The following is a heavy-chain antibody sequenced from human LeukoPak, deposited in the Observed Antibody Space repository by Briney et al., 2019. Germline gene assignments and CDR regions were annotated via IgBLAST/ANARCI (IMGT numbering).Heavy chain of an antibody. Sequence: ASVKVSCKASGYTFTSYYMHWVRQAPGQGLEWMGIINPSGDSTSYAQKFQGRVTMTRDTSTSTVYMELSSLRSEDTAVYYCAAEDYGDYLRDYWGQGTLVTVSS. J-gene: IGHJ4*02. CDR3: AAEDYGDYLRDY. CDR2: INPSGDST. CDR1: GYTFTSYY. V-gene: IGHV1-46*01. D-gene: IGHD4-17*01.